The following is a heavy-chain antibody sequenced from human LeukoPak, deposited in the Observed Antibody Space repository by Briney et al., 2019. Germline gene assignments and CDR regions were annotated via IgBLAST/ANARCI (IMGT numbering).Heavy chain of an antibody. CDR1: GFTFSSYA. D-gene: IGHD5-12*01. Sequence: QPGGSLRLSCAASGFTFSSYAMSWVRQAPGKGLEWVSAISGSGCSTYHADSVKGRFTISRDKSKNTVYLQMNSLRGEDTAVYYCAKDRGYSGYSDAFDIWGQGTMVTVSS. CDR3: AKDRGYSGYSDAFDI. V-gene: IGHV3-23*01. CDR2: ISGSGCST. J-gene: IGHJ3*02.